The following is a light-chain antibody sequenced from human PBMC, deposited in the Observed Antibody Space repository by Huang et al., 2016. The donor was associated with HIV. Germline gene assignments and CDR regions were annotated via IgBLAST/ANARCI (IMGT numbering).Light chain of an antibody. J-gene: IGKJ1*01. CDR3: QQYGSSPQT. CDR2: GAS. Sequence: EIVLTQSPGTLSLSPGERATLSCRASQSVSSNYLAWYQQKPGQAPRLLLYGASSRATGIPDRFSGSGSGTDFTLTISRLDPEDFAVYCCQQYGSSPQTFGQGTKVEIK. V-gene: IGKV3-20*01. CDR1: QSVSSNY.